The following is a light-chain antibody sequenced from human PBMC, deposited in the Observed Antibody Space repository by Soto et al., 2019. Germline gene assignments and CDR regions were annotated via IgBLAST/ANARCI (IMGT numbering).Light chain of an antibody. J-gene: IGKJ4*01. CDR2: GAS. Sequence: EIVLTQSPGTLSLSPGERATLSCRASQSISSGGLAWYQQKPGQAPRLLIYGASSRATGIPDRFSGSGSGTEFTLTISSLQSEDFVVYYCQQYNNWPLTFGGGTKVDIK. V-gene: IGKV3D-15*01. CDR3: QQYNNWPLT. CDR1: QSISSG.